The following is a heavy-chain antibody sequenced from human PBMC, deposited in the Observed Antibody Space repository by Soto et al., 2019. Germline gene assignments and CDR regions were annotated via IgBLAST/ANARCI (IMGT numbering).Heavy chain of an antibody. D-gene: IGHD3-9*01. CDR3: ARDYYDILTGYYPEGY. CDR2: ISAYNGNT. Sequence: VASVKVSCKASGYTFTSYGISWVRQAPGQGLEWMGWISAYNGNTNYAQKLQGRVTMTTDTSTSTAYMELRSLRSDDTAVYYCARDYYDILTGYYPEGYWGQGTLVTVSS. V-gene: IGHV1-18*01. CDR1: GYTFTSYG. J-gene: IGHJ4*02.